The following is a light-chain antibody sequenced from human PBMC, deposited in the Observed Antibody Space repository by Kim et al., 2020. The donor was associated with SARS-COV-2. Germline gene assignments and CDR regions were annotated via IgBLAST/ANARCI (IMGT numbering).Light chain of an antibody. Sequence: SYELTQPPSVSVAPGKTARITCGGNNIGSKSVHWYQQKPGQAPVLVIYYDSDRPSGIPERFSGSNSGNTATLTISRVEAGDEADYYCQVWDRSSDAWVFG. CDR2: YDS. CDR1: NIGSKS. V-gene: IGLV3-21*04. CDR3: QVWDRSSDAWV. J-gene: IGLJ3*02.